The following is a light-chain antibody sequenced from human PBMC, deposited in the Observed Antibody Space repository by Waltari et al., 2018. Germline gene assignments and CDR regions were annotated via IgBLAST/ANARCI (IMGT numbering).Light chain of an antibody. V-gene: IGKV1-33*01. CDR1: PHINDQ. J-gene: IGKJ4*01. CDR2: DAS. CDR3: QQYEDLPFT. Sequence: DIQMTKSPSSLSASVGDRGHITGKASPHINDQLNWYQQKPGKAPKLLIYDASNLETGVTSRFSGSGSGTYFTFTISSLQPEDIATFYCQQYEDLPFTFGGGT.